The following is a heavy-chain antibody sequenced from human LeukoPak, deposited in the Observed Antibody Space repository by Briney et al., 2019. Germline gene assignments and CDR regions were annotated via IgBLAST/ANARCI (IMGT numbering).Heavy chain of an antibody. CDR3: ASYYYGSGSYYKGGYYYYGMDV. CDR2: IYYSGST. J-gene: IGHJ6*02. Sequence: PSQTLSLTCAVSGGSISSGGYSWSWIRQPPGKGLEWIGYIYYSGSTYYNPSLKSRVTISVDTSKNQFSLKLSSVTAADTAVYYCASYYYGSGSYYKGGYYYYGMDVWGQGTTVTVSS. CDR1: GGSISSGGYS. V-gene: IGHV4-30-2*05. D-gene: IGHD3-10*01.